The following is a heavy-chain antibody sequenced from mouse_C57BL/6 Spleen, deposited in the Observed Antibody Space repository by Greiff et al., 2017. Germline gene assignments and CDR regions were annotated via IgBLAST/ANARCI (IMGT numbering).Heavy chain of an antibody. Sequence: QVQLQQSGAELVKPGASVKISCKASGYAFSSYWMNWVKQRPGKGLEWIGQIYPGDGDTNYNGEFKGKATLTADKSSSTAYMPLSSLTSEGSAVYFSASAGDMAYGGYFYAMDYWGQGTSVTVSS. CDR2: IYPGDGDT. CDR1: GYAFSSYW. J-gene: IGHJ4*01. CDR3: ASAGDMAYGGYFYAMDY. V-gene: IGHV1-80*01. D-gene: IGHD2-3*01.